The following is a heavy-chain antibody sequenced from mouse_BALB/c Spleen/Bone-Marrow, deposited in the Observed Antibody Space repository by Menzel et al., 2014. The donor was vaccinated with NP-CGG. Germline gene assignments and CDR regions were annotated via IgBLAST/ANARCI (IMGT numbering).Heavy chain of an antibody. V-gene: IGHV1-84*02. CDR3: ARGVYYDYDDYFDY. J-gene: IGHJ2*01. Sequence: QVQLQQSGPELVKPGASVKISCKASGYTFTDYYINWVKQKPGQGLEWIGWIYPGSGNTKYNERFKGKATLTVDTSSSTAYMQLSSLTSEDTAVYFCARGVYYDYDDYFDYWGQGTTLTVSS. CDR2: IYPGSGNT. D-gene: IGHD2-4*01. CDR1: GYTFTDYY.